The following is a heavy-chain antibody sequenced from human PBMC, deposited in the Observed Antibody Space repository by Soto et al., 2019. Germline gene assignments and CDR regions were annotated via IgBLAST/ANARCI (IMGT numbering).Heavy chain of an antibody. CDR1: GGTFSSYA. V-gene: IGHV1-69*06. CDR3: AREYSRGYSGYGP. J-gene: IGHJ3*01. CDR2: IIPIFGTA. D-gene: IGHD5-12*01. Sequence: SVKVSCKASGGTFSSYAIIWVRQAPGQGLEWMGGIIPIFGTANYAQKFQGRVTITADKSTSTAYMELSSLRSEDTAVYYCAREYSRGYSGYGPWGQGTMVTVSS.